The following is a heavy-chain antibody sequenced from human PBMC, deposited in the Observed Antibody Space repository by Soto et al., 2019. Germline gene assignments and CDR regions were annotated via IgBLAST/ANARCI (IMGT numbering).Heavy chain of an antibody. V-gene: IGHV3-23*01. Sequence: GGSLRLSCAASGFSFSSYAMSWVRQAPGMGLEWVSSISGRGGGTYYADSVKGRFAISRDNSKNTLYLQMNSLRAEDTAVYYCAKRGPYDYVWGSYVDYWGQGTLVTVSS. D-gene: IGHD3-16*01. CDR2: ISGRGGGT. CDR1: GFSFSSYA. J-gene: IGHJ4*02. CDR3: AKRGPYDYVWGSYVDY.